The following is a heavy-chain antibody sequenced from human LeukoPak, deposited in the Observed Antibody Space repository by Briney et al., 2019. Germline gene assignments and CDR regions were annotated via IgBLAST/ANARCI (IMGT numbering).Heavy chain of an antibody. CDR2: INHSGST. Sequence: SETLSLTCAVYGGSFCGYYWSWIRQPPGTGLEWIGEINHSGSTNYNPSLKSRGTISVDTSKNQFSLKLSSVTAADTAVYYCATGSSKRWLQLASYYYMDVWGKGTTVTVSS. V-gene: IGHV4-34*01. J-gene: IGHJ6*03. D-gene: IGHD5-24*01. CDR3: ATGSSKRWLQLASYYYMDV. CDR1: GGSFCGYY.